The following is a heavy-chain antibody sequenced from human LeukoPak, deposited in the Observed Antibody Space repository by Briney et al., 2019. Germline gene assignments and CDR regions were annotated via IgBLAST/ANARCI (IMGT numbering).Heavy chain of an antibody. Sequence: GGSLRLSCAASGFTFSSYSMNWVRQAPGKGLEWVSYISSSSSTIYYAGSVKGRFTISRDNAKNSLYLQMNSLRAEDTAVYYCARDPNYYDSSDSTRWGQGTLVTVSS. V-gene: IGHV3-48*01. D-gene: IGHD3-22*01. CDR1: GFTFSSYS. CDR2: ISSSSSTI. J-gene: IGHJ4*02. CDR3: ARDPNYYDSSDSTR.